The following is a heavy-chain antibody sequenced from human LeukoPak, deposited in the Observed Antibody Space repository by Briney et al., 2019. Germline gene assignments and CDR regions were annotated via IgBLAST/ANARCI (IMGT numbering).Heavy chain of an antibody. CDR3: ARAPLGSTSSFDY. CDR2: ISAYNGNT. Sequence: ASVKVSCKASGYTFTSYGISWVRQAPGQGLEWMGWISAYNGNTNYAQKLQGRVTMTTDTSTSTVYMELSSLRSEDTAVYYCARAPLGSTSSFDYWGQGTLVTVSS. V-gene: IGHV1-18*01. J-gene: IGHJ4*02. D-gene: IGHD2-2*01. CDR1: GYTFTSYG.